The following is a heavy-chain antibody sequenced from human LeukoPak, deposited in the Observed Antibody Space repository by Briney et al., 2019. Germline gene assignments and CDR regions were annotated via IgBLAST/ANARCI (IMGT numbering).Heavy chain of an antibody. CDR1: GYTFTGYY. J-gene: IGHJ4*02. CDR2: INPNSGGT. V-gene: IGHV1-2*02. CDR3: AGGNYYDSTAPAY. D-gene: IGHD3-22*01. Sequence: ASVKVSCKASGYTFTGYYMHWVRQAPGPGLEWMGWINPNSGGTDYAQKFQGRVTMTRDTSISTAYMELSRLRSDDTAVYYCAGGNYYDSTAPAYWGQGTLVTVSS.